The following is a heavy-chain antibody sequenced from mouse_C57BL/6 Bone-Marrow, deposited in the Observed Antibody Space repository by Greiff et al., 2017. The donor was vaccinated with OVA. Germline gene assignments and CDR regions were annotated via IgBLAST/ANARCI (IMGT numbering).Heavy chain of an antibody. CDR2: IDPETGGT. CDR3: TRPVVAKGYFDV. D-gene: IGHD1-1*01. Sequence: QVQLQQSGAELVRPGASVTLSCKASGYTFTDYEMHWVKQTPVHGLEWIGAIDPETGGTAYNQKFKGKAILTADKSSSTAYMGLRSLTSEDSAVYYCTRPVVAKGYFDVWGTGTTVTVSS. J-gene: IGHJ1*03. V-gene: IGHV1-15*01. CDR1: GYTFTDYE.